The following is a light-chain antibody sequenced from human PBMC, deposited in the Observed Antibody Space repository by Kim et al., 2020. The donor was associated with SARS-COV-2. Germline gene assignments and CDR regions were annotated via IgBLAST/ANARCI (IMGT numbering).Light chain of an antibody. CDR2: PHN. J-gene: IGLJ2*01. CDR1: KLGGKN. Sequence: SVSPGQPAPITCTGDKLGGKNACWYQQQPGQSPALVIYPHNNRPSGIPERFSGSTSGNTATLTISGTQVMDEADYYCQAWDSSTVIFGGGTQLTVL. V-gene: IGLV3-1*01. CDR3: QAWDSSTVI.